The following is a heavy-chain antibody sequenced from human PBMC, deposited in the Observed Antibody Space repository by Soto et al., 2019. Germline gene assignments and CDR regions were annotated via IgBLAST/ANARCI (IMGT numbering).Heavy chain of an antibody. CDR2: ISYDGSNK. D-gene: IGHD4-17*01. Sequence: GGSLRLSCAASGFTFSSYAMHWVRQAPGKGLEWVAVISYDGSNKYYADSVKGRFTISRDNSKNTLYLQMNSLRAEDTAVYYCASNGLRGLYYFDYWGQGTLVTVSS. CDR1: GFTFSSYA. V-gene: IGHV3-30-3*01. CDR3: ASNGLRGLYYFDY. J-gene: IGHJ4*02.